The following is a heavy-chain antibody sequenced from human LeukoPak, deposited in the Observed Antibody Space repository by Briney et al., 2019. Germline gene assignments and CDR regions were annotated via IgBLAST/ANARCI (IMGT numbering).Heavy chain of an antibody. Sequence: SETLSLTCAVYGGSFSGYYWSWIRQPPGKGLEWIGEINHSGSTNYSPSLKSRVTISVDTSKNQFSLKLSSVTAADTAVYYCARGILGLRFLEWSCYFDYWGQGTLVTVSS. J-gene: IGHJ4*02. CDR2: INHSGST. D-gene: IGHD3-3*01. CDR1: GGSFSGYY. V-gene: IGHV4-34*01. CDR3: ARGILGLRFLEWSCYFDY.